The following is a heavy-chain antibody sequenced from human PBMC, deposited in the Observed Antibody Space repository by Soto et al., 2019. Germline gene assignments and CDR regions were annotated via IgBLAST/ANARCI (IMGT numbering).Heavy chain of an antibody. J-gene: IGHJ4*02. V-gene: IGHV6-1*01. CDR3: ARDDSSSWLESRPHFDY. Sequence: PSQTLSLTCAISGDSVSSNSAAWNWIRQSPSRGLEWLGRTYYRSKWYNDYAVSVKSRITINPDTSKTQFSLQLNSVTPEDTAVYYCARDDSSSWLESRPHFDYWGQGTLVTVSS. D-gene: IGHD6-13*01. CDR2: TYYRSKWYN. CDR1: GDSVSSNSAA.